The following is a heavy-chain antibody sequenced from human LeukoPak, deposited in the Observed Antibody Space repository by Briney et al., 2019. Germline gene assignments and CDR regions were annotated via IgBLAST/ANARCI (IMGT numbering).Heavy chain of an antibody. Sequence: PSQTLSLTCTVSGGSISSGSYYWSWIRQPAGKGLEWIGRIYTSGRTNYNPSLKSRVTISVDTSKNQFSLKLSSVTAADTAVYYCASGGPAKIFDYWGQGTLVTVSS. CDR3: ASGGPAKIFDY. V-gene: IGHV4-61*02. J-gene: IGHJ4*02. D-gene: IGHD4/OR15-4a*01. CDR2: IYTSGRT. CDR1: GGSISSGSYY.